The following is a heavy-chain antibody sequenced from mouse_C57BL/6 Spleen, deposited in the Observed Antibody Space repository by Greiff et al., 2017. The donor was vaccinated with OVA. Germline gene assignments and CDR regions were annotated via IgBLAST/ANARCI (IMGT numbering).Heavy chain of an antibody. V-gene: IGHV3-6*01. CDR1: GYSITSGYY. CDR3: ARHYYGSSFPFAY. D-gene: IGHD1-1*01. J-gene: IGHJ3*01. CDR2: ISYDGSN. Sequence: VQLKESGPGLVKPSQSLSLTCSVTGYSITSGYYWNWIRQFPGNKLEWMGYISYDGSNNYNPSLKNRISITRDTSKNQFFLKLNSVTTEDTATYYCARHYYGSSFPFAYWGQGTLVTVSA.